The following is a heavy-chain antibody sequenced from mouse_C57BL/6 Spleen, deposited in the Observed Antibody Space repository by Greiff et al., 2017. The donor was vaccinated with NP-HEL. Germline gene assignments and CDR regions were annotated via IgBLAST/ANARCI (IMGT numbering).Heavy chain of an antibody. V-gene: IGHV1-59*01. CDR3: ARAPPSYYSYAMDY. J-gene: IGHJ4*01. Sequence: QVQLQQPGAELVRPGTSVKLSCKASGYTFTSYWMHWVKQRPGQGLEWIGVIDPSDSYTNYNQKFKGKATLTVDTSSSTAYLQLSSLTSEDAAVYYCARAPPSYYSYAMDYWGQGTSVTVSS. D-gene: IGHD2-10*01. CDR2: IDPSDSYT. CDR1: GYTFTSYW.